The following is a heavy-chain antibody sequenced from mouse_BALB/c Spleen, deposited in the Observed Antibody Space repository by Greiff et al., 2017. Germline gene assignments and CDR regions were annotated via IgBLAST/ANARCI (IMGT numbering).Heavy chain of an antibody. D-gene: IGHD2-4*01. CDR3: ARSDYDAY. V-gene: IGHV1-7*01. CDR1: GYTFTSYW. J-gene: IGHJ2*01. CDR2: INPSTGYT. Sequence: QVQLKQSGAELAKPGASVKMSCKASGYTFTSYWMHWVKQRPGQGLEWIGYINPSTGYTEYNQKFKDKATLTADKSSSTAYMQLSSLTSEDSAVYYCARSDYDAYWGQGTTLTVSS.